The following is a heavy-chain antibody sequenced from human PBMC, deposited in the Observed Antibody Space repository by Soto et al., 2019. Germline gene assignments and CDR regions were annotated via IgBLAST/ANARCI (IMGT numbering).Heavy chain of an antibody. CDR2: IKSDGSST. Sequence: GGSLGPPCSPYGFSFSSNWKQWVREAPGKGLVGVSRIKSDGSSTSYADSVKGRFTISRDNAKNTLYLQMNSLRAEDTAVYYCARDSSSWYARDYWGQGT. CDR1: GFSFSSNW. D-gene: IGHD6-13*01. CDR3: ARDSSSWYARDY. J-gene: IGHJ4*02. V-gene: IGHV3-74*01.